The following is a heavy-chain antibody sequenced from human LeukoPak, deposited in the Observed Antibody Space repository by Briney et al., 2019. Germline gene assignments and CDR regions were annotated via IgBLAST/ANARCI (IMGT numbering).Heavy chain of an antibody. D-gene: IGHD1-26*01. J-gene: IGHJ4*02. V-gene: IGHV3-30-3*01. CDR3: ARDYRGALDY. Sequence: GRSLRLSCAASGFTFSSYAMHWVRQAPGKGLEWVAVISYDGSNKYYADSVKGRFTISRDNSKNTLYLQMNSLRAEDTAVYYCARDYRGALDYWGQGTLVTVSS. CDR1: GFTFSSYA. CDR2: ISYDGSNK.